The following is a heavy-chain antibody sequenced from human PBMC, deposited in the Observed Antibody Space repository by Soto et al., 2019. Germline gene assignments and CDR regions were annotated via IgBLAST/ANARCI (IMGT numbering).Heavy chain of an antibody. CDR1: GYDFFKYN. D-gene: IGHD2-21*02. CDR2: INPNGGYT. J-gene: IGHJ4*02. CDR3: TRADSDVVILPDVRPLFDL. V-gene: IGHV1-46*01. Sequence: ASVKVSCKTSGYDFFKYNMHWVRQAPGQGLEWMGVINPNGGYTRHAQKFQGRVIMTRDTSSRIVYMELSGLTSEDTAMYYCTRADSDVVILPDVRPLFDLWGQGALVTVSS.